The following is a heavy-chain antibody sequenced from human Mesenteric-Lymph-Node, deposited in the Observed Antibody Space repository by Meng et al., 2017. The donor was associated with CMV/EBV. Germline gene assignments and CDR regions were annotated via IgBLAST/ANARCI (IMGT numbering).Heavy chain of an antibody. J-gene: IGHJ4*02. CDR1: GCSISSGGSY. D-gene: IGHD3-22*01. V-gene: IGHV4-31*03. Sequence: TVSGCSISSGGSYWSWIRQHPGEGLEWIGYIYYSGSTYYNPSLKSRVTISVDTPKNQFSLKLSSVTAADTAVYYCARDSSGYMNFDYWGQGTLVTVSS. CDR3: ARDSSGYMNFDY. CDR2: IYYSGST.